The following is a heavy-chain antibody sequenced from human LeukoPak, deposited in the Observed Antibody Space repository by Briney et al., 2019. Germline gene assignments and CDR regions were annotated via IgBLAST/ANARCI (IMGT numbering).Heavy chain of an antibody. CDR3: ARRYFDWSFDP. CDR2: IYYSGSS. D-gene: IGHD3-9*01. CDR1: GGSISSSTYY. V-gene: IGHV4-39*01. Sequence: PSETLSLTCSVSGGSISSSTYYWGWIRQPPGKGLEWIGSIYYSGSSHYNPSLKSRVTISVDTSKNQFSLKLSSVTAADTAVYYRARRYFDWSFDPWGQGTLVTVSS. J-gene: IGHJ5*02.